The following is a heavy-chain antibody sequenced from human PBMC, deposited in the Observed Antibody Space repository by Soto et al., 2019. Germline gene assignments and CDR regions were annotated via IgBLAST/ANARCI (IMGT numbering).Heavy chain of an antibody. D-gene: IGHD3-9*01. Sequence: QVQLVQSGAEEKKPGASVKVSCKASGYTFTSYAMHWVRQAPGQRLEWMGWINAGNGNTKYSQKFQGRVTITRDTHGSSDYARNSSQRSEAKSVYWCARGWRVRYFDWLHDAFDIWGQGTMVTVSS. J-gene: IGHJ3*02. CDR3: ARGWRVRYFDWLHDAFDI. CDR1: GYTFTSYA. CDR2: INAGNGNT. V-gene: IGHV1-3*05.